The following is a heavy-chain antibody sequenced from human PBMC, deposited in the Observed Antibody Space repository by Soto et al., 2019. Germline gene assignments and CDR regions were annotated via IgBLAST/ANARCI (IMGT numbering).Heavy chain of an antibody. J-gene: IGHJ5*02. D-gene: IGHD6-13*01. Sequence: GGSLRLSCAASGFTFSSYAMHCVRQAPGKGLEWVAVISYDGSNKYYADSVKGRFTISRDNSKNTLYLQMNSLRAEDTAVYYCARDSFSAAAAKNFWFDPWGQGTLVTVSS. V-gene: IGHV3-30-3*01. CDR1: GFTFSSYA. CDR2: ISYDGSNK. CDR3: ARDSFSAAAAKNFWFDP.